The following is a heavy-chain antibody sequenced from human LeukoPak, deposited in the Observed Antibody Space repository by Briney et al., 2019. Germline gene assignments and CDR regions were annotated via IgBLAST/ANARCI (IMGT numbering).Heavy chain of an antibody. D-gene: IGHD3-9*01. Sequence: SETLSLTCAVYGGSFSGYYWSWIRQPPGKGLEWIGEINHSGSTNYNPSLKSRVTISVDTSKNQFSLKLSSVTAADTAVYYCARDRYKYYDILTGYYEVDWFDPWGQGTLVTVSS. V-gene: IGHV4-34*01. J-gene: IGHJ5*02. CDR2: INHSGST. CDR1: GGSFSGYY. CDR3: ARDRYKYYDILTGYYEVDWFDP.